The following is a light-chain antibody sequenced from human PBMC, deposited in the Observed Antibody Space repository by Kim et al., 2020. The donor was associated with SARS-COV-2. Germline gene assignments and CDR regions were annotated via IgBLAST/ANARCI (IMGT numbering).Light chain of an antibody. CDR3: QQYNNWSFT. Sequence: VSPGERATLSCRASQSVSSNLAWYKQKPGQPPRLLIFGASTRATGIPARFSGSGSGTEFTLTISSLQSEDFAVYYCQQYNNWSFTFGPGTKVDIK. CDR2: GAS. CDR1: QSVSSN. V-gene: IGKV3-15*01. J-gene: IGKJ3*01.